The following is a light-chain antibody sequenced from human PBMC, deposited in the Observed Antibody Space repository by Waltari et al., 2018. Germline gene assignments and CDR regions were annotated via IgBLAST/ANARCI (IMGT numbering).Light chain of an antibody. CDR1: LGVLYSPSKRNY. CDR3: QQYYDTPQT. CDR2: WAS. Sequence: DIVMTQSPDSLAVSLGERATINCKSILGVLYSPSKRNYLAWYQQKSGQPPKLLIYWASNRESGVPDRFSGSGSGTDFTLTISSLQAEDVAVYYCQQYYDTPQTFGQGTKVEIK. V-gene: IGKV4-1*01. J-gene: IGKJ1*01.